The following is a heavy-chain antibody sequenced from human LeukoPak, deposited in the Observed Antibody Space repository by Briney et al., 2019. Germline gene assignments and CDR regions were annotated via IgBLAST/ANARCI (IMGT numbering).Heavy chain of an antibody. Sequence: GGSLRLSCAASGFTFSNFWMSWVRQAPGKGPEWVANIKEDGSEKYYVDSVKGRFTISRDNAKNSLYLQMNSLRAEDTAVYYCARDCSSTSCYVDVDYWGQGTLVTVSS. D-gene: IGHD2-2*01. V-gene: IGHV3-7*01. CDR1: GFTFSNFW. J-gene: IGHJ4*02. CDR2: IKEDGSEK. CDR3: ARDCSSTSCYVDVDY.